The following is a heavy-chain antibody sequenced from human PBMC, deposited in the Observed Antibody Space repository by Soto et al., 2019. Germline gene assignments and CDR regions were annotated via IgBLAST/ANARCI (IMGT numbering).Heavy chain of an antibody. CDR2: FDPEEGKM. CDR3: ATDIGVDLEPLSILYFQQ. D-gene: IGHD3-10*01. CDR1: GYSLNELC. V-gene: IGHV1-24*01. J-gene: IGHJ1*01. Sequence: ASVKVSCKVSGYSLNELCMHWVRQPPGKGLEWIGGFDPEEGKMIYAQNFQGRVTMTEDTSTDTAYMELNSLTSEDTAIYYCATDIGVDLEPLSILYFQQWGQGTVVTVSS.